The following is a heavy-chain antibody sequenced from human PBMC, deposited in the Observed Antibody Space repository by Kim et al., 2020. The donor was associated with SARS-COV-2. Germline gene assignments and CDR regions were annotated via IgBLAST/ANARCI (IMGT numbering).Heavy chain of an antibody. J-gene: IGHJ3*02. CDR3: ARDRGSGAFDI. V-gene: IGHV4-31*02. Sequence: TYSNPALKSRVTKSVDPSKNQFSLTLSSVTAADTAVYYCARDRGSGAFDIWGQGTMVTVSS. CDR2: T. D-gene: IGHD3-10*01.